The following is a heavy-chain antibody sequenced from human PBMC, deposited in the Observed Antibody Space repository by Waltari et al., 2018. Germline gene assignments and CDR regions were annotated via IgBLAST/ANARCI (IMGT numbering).Heavy chain of an antibody. D-gene: IGHD6-13*01. V-gene: IGHV3-15*07. CDR1: GFSFADGW. J-gene: IGHJ4*02. Sequence: EVQLVESGGGLVNPGGSLRLSCAASGFSFADGWMNWVRQAPGKGLEWVGRIRSKSAGGTLEYAAPVKGRFTISRDDSKNTAYLQMNSLKIEDTAFYYCTTNGGSTGPPRWGQGTLVTVSS. CDR2: IRSKSAGGTL. CDR3: TTNGGSTGPPR.